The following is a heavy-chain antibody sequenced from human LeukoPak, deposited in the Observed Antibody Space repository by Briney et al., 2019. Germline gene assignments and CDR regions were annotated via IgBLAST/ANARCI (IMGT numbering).Heavy chain of an antibody. CDR2: IRGHGGST. CDR3: AKAIGVTTSNWFDP. CDR1: GFTFNSYA. J-gene: IGHJ5*02. V-gene: IGHV3-23*01. Sequence: GGSLRLSCAASGFTFNSYAMSWVRQAPGKGLEWVSTIRGHGGSTFYADSVKGRFTISRDNSKNTPYLQMNSLRAEDTAVYFCAKAIGVTTSNWFDPWGQGTLVTVSS. D-gene: IGHD4-4*01.